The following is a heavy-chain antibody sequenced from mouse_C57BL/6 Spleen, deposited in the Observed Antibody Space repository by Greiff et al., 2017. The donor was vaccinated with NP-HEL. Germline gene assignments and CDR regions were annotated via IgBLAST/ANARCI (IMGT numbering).Heavy chain of an antibody. D-gene: IGHD1-1*01. CDR3: ARRTVGFDY. V-gene: IGHV1-54*01. Sequence: VQLQQSGAELVRPGTSVKVSCKASGYAFTTYLIEWVKQRPGQGLEWIGVINPGSGGTNYNEKFKGKATLTADKSSSTAYMQLSSLTSEDSAVYFCARRTVGFDYWGQGTTLTVSS. J-gene: IGHJ2*01. CDR1: GYAFTTYL. CDR2: INPGSGGT.